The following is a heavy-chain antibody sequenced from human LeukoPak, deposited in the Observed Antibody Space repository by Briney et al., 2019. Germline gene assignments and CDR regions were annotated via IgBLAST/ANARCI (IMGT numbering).Heavy chain of an antibody. CDR2: IYSGGST. J-gene: IGHJ4*02. CDR3: ARYSGGWYEEEFDY. D-gene: IGHD6-19*01. Sequence: GGSLRLSCAASEFTVSSNYMSWVRQAPGKGLEWVSVIYSGGSTYYADSVKGRFTISRHNSKNTLYLQMNSLRAEDTAVYYCARYSGGWYEEEFDYWGPGTLVTVSS. CDR1: EFTVSSNY. V-gene: IGHV3-53*04.